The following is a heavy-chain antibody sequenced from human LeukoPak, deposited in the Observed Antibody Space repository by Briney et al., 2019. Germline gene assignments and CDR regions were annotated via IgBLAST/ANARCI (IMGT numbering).Heavy chain of an antibody. D-gene: IGHD2-21*02. Sequence: GASVKVSCKTSGYTFTDYDITWVRQAPVQGLEWMGWINPNSGGTNYAQKFQGRVTMTRDTSISTAYMELSRLRSDDTAVYYCARGYCGGDCYSQALRYYYYYMDVWGKGTTVTVSS. J-gene: IGHJ6*03. CDR1: GYTFTDYD. CDR3: ARGYCGGDCYSQALRYYYYYMDV. CDR2: INPNSGGT. V-gene: IGHV1-2*02.